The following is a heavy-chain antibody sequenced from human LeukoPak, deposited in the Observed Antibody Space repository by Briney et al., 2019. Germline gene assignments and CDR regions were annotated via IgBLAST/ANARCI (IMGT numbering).Heavy chain of an antibody. Sequence: PSETLSLTCAVYGGSFSGYYWSWIRQPPGKGLEWIGYIYYSGSTYYNPSLKSRVTISVDTSKNQFSLKLSSVTAADTAVYYCARVSLTMIVVGVVPDAFDIWGQGTMVTVSS. CDR1: GGSFSGYY. CDR3: ARVSLTMIVVGVVPDAFDI. V-gene: IGHV4-30-4*08. CDR2: IYYSGST. D-gene: IGHD3-22*01. J-gene: IGHJ3*02.